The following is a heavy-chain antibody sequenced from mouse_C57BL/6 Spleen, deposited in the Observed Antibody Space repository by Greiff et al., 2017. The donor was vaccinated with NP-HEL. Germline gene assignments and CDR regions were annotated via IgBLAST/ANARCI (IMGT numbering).Heavy chain of an antibody. J-gene: IGHJ4*01. CDR3: ARGGYYGSSSSPYYAMDY. CDR1: GYTFTSYG. CDR2: IYPRSGNT. Sequence: QVQLQQSGAELARPGASVKLSCKASGYTFTSYGISWVKQRTGQGLEWIGEIYPRSGNTYYNEKFKGKATLTADKSSSTAYMELRSLTSEDSAVYFCARGGYYGSSSSPYYAMDYWGQGTSVTVSS. D-gene: IGHD1-1*01. V-gene: IGHV1-81*01.